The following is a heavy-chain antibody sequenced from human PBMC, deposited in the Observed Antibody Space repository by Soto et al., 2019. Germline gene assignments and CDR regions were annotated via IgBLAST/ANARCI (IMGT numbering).Heavy chain of an antibody. CDR2: IYYSGST. CDR3: ARGGIRQRVAGYYYYGMDV. CDR1: GGSISSGGYY. V-gene: IGHV4-31*03. Sequence: QVQLQESGPGLVKPSQTLSLTCTVSGGSISSGGYYWSWIRQHPGKGLEWIGYIYYSGSTYYNPSLQSRVTILGDTSKNQVSLKVRSLAGADKGVYYWARGGIRQRVAGYYYYGMDVWGQGTTVTVSS. D-gene: IGHD6-6*01. J-gene: IGHJ6*02.